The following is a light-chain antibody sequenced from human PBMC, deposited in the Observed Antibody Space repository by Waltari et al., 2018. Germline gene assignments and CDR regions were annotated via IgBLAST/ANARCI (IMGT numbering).Light chain of an antibody. J-gene: IGKJ2*01. V-gene: IGKV3-20*01. CDR1: QRLTKNY. Sequence: VLTQSPGTLSLSPGERGTLSCRASQRLTKNYLAWYQQKPGQAPRLLIYGASSRAHGIPDRFSGSGYGTDFTLTISRLEPEDFAMYYCQQYGSSVMYTFGQGTKLEIK. CDR3: QQYGSSVMYT. CDR2: GAS.